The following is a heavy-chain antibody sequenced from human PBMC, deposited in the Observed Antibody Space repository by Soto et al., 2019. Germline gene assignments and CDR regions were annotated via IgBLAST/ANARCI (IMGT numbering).Heavy chain of an antibody. V-gene: IGHV3-33*01. Sequence: PGGCLRLSCEASGFTFSTYGMHWVRQAPGKGLEWVAVIWDDGSDKYYGDSVKGRFTISRDNSKSTVYLQMNTLRVEDTAVYYCARMVGHYYGMDVWGQGTTVTVSS. J-gene: IGHJ6*02. CDR3: ARMVGHYYGMDV. CDR2: IWDDGSDK. CDR1: GFTFSTYG. D-gene: IGHD2-15*01.